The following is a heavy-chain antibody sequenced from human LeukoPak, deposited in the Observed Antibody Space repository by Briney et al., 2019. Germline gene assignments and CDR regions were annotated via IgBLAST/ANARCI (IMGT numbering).Heavy chain of an antibody. Sequence: ASETLSLTCAVYGGSFSGYYWSWIRQPPGKGLEWIGEINHSGSTNYNPSLKSRVTISVDTSKNQFSLKLSSVTAADTAVYYCAREWAYSYRRAYYFDYWGQGTLVTVSS. D-gene: IGHD5-18*01. V-gene: IGHV4-34*01. CDR3: AREWAYSYRRAYYFDY. J-gene: IGHJ4*02. CDR2: INHSGST. CDR1: GGSFSGYY.